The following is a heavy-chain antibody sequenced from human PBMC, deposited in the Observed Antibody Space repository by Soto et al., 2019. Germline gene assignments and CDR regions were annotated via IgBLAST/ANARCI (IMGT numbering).Heavy chain of an antibody. CDR3: ARGYCSGGSCFIDL. CDR2: IYYSGST. CDR1: GGSISSYY. D-gene: IGHD2-15*01. J-gene: IGHJ5*02. Sequence: SETLSLTCTVSGGSISSYYWSWIRQPPGKGLEWIGYIYYSGSTNYNPSLKSRVTISVDTSKNQFSLKLSSVTAADTAVYYCARGYCSGGSCFIDLWGQGTLVTVSS. V-gene: IGHV4-59*08.